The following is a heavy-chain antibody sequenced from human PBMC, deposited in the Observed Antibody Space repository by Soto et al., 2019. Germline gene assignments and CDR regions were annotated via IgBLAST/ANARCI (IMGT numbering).Heavy chain of an antibody. D-gene: IGHD5-12*01. CDR3: AKTFGRRDGYNYGY. CDR1: WFTFCSYS. Sequence: WGSLKLSCAAPWFTFCSYSMGWVRPAPGKGLEWVSAISGSGGSTYYADSVKGRFTISRDNSKNTLYLQMNSLRAEDTAVYYCAKTFGRRDGYNYGYWGQGTLVTVSS. V-gene: IGHV3-23*01. J-gene: IGHJ4*02. CDR2: ISGSGGST.